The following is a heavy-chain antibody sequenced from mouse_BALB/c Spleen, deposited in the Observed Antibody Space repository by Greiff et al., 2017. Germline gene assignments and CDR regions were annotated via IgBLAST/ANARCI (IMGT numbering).Heavy chain of an antibody. CDR2: IWGDGST. Sequence: QVQLKESGPGLVAPSQSLSITCTVSGFSLTGYGVNWVRQPPGKGLEWLGMIWGDGSTDYNSALKSRLSISKDNSKSQVFLKMNSLQTDDTARYYCATTGSRLGFAYWGQGTLVTVSA. J-gene: IGHJ3*01. D-gene: IGHD4-1*02. V-gene: IGHV2-6-7*01. CDR1: GFSLTGYG. CDR3: ATTGSRLGFAY.